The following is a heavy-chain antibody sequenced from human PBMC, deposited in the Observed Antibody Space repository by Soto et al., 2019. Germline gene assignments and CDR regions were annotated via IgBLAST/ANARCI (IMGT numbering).Heavy chain of an antibody. CDR3: ARVAY. Sequence: GGSLRLSCEASGFTLSRVSMKGVRQVPGEGLEWLAGSSSASSETWYADSVKSRFIISRDNAKNSLFLQMNTVIPEDSAMYYCARVAYWGPGTQVTVSS. V-gene: IGHV3-21*01. CDR2: SSSASSET. CDR1: GFTLSRVS. J-gene: IGHJ4*02.